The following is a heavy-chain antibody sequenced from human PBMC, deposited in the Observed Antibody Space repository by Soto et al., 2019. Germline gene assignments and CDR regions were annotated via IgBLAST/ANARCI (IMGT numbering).Heavy chain of an antibody. Sequence: GGSLRLSCAASGFTFSDYYMSWIRQAPGKGLEWVSYISSSSSYTNYADSVKGRFTISRDNAKNSLYLQMNSLRAEDTAVYYCANVWFGESWFDPWGQGTLVTVSS. CDR1: GFTFSDYY. CDR3: ANVWFGESWFDP. J-gene: IGHJ5*02. CDR2: ISSSSSYT. D-gene: IGHD3-10*01. V-gene: IGHV3-11*06.